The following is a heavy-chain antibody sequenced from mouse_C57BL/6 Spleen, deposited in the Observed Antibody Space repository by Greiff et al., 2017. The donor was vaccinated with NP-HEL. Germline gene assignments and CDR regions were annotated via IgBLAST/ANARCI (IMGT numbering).Heavy chain of an antibody. Sequence: QVQLQQPGAELVRPGSSVKLSCKASGYTFTSYWMHWVKQRPIQGLEWIGNIDPSDSETHYNQKFKDKATLTVDKSSSTAYMQLSSLTSEDSAVNSCARGNGLYYAMDYWGQGTSVTVSS. CDR2: IDPSDSET. V-gene: IGHV1-52*01. CDR1: GYTFTSYW. D-gene: IGHD1-1*02. CDR3: ARGNGLYYAMDY. J-gene: IGHJ4*01.